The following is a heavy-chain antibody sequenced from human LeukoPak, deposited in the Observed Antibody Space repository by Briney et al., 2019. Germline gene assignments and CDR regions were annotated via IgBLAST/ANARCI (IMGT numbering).Heavy chain of an antibody. Sequence: GGTLRLSCAASGFTFSSYGMSWVRQAPGKGLEWVSAISGGGGSTYYADSVKGRFTISRDNSKNTLYLQMNSLRVEDTAVYYCAKAPRFGDHATEYYYYYMHVWGKGTTVTVSS. CDR3: AKAPRFGDHATEYYYYYMHV. V-gene: IGHV3-23*01. D-gene: IGHD3-16*01. J-gene: IGHJ6*03. CDR2: ISGGGGST. CDR1: GFTFSSYG.